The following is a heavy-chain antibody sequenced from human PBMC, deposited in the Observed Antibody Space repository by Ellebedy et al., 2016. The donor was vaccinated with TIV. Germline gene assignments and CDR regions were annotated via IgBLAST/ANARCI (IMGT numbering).Heavy chain of an antibody. J-gene: IGHJ6*02. Sequence: SETLSLTXAVYGGSFSGYYWSWIRQPPGKGLEWIGEINHSGSTNYNPSLKSRVTISVDTSKNQFSLKLSSVTAADTAVYYCARWYCSSTSCLGGYYYGMDVWGQGTTVTVSS. CDR1: GGSFSGYY. CDR3: ARWYCSSTSCLGGYYYGMDV. CDR2: INHSGST. V-gene: IGHV4-34*01. D-gene: IGHD2-2*01.